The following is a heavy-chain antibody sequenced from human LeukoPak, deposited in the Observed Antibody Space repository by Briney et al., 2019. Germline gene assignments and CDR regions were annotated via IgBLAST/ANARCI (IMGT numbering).Heavy chain of an antibody. V-gene: IGHV4-59*12. CDR3: ARGRGYCSGGSCYSGFYYYYYGMDV. J-gene: IGHJ6*02. CDR2: IYYSGST. D-gene: IGHD2-15*01. CDR1: GGSISSYY. Sequence: SETLSLTCTVSGGSISSYYWSWIRQPPGKGLEWLGYIYYSGSTNYNPSLKSRVTISVDTSKNQFSLKLSSVTAADTAVYYCARGRGYCSGGSCYSGFYYYYYGMDVWGQGTTVTVSS.